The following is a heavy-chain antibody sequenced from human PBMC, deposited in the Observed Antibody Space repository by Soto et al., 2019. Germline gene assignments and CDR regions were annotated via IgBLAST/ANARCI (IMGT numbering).Heavy chain of an antibody. CDR3: ASSDGYNFNWDDC. J-gene: IGHJ5*01. Sequence: QVQLVQSGAEVKTPGASVKVSCKASGYTFATYDINWVRQAPGQGLEWMGWMNPNSGNTGYAQKFQGRLTMTRDTSLSVAHVELTRLRNEDRAAYYCASSDGYNFNWDDCWGQGQRVTV. V-gene: IGHV1-8*01. CDR1: GYTFATYD. D-gene: IGHD1-20*01. CDR2: MNPNSGNT.